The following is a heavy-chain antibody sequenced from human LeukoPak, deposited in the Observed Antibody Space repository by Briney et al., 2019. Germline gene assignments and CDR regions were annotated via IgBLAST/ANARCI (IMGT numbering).Heavy chain of an antibody. J-gene: IGHJ4*02. CDR2: THHSGST. CDR3: ARGWGPAYCGSDCHRHFDY. D-gene: IGHD2-21*02. CDR1: GDSISSSNW. Sequence: SGTLSLTCAVSGDSISSSNWWNWVRQPPGKGLEWIGETHHSGSTHYNPPLKSGVTISVDKSKNQFSLKLSSVTAADTAVYYCARGWGPAYCGSDCHRHFDYWGQGTLVTVSS. V-gene: IGHV4-4*02.